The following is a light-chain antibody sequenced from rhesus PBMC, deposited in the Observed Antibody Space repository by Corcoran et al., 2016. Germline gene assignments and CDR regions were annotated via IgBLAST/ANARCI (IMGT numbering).Light chain of an antibody. CDR1: QSLVHSDGNTY. Sequence: DVVMTQSPLSLPITPGQPASISCRSSQSLVHSDGNTYLSWYQQKPGQPPRLLIYKVSNRYSGVPDRFSGSGAGKDFTLKISRVEAEDVGVYYCGQGTKVPPFTFGPGTKLDIK. V-gene: IGKV2-62*02. J-gene: IGKJ3*01. CDR2: KVS. CDR3: GQGTKVPPFT.